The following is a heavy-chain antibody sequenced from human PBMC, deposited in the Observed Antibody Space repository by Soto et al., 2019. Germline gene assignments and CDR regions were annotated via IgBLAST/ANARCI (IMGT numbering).Heavy chain of an antibody. J-gene: IGHJ4*02. Sequence: SETLSLTCAVYGGSFSGYYWSWIRQPPGKGLEWIGEINHSGSTNYNPSLKSRVTISVDTSKNQFSLKLSSVTAADTALYYWAGWAGGGSGYPFDYWGQGTLVTVSS. V-gene: IGHV4-34*01. CDR1: GGSFSGYY. D-gene: IGHD3-22*01. CDR3: AGWAGGGSGYPFDY. CDR2: INHSGST.